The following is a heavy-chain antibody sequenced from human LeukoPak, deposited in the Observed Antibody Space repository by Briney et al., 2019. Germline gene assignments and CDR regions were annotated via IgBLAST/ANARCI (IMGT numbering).Heavy chain of an antibody. D-gene: IGHD4-17*01. V-gene: IGHV4-4*07. CDR2: IYTSGS. J-gene: IGHJ4*02. Sequence: SETLSLTCTVSGGSISSYYWSWIRQPAGKGLEWIARIYTSGSNYNPSFKSRVTMSVDTSKNQFSLKLSSVTAADTAVYYCARDQMTTVRGFDSWGQGTLVTVSS. CDR3: ARDQMTTVRGFDS. CDR1: GGSISSYY.